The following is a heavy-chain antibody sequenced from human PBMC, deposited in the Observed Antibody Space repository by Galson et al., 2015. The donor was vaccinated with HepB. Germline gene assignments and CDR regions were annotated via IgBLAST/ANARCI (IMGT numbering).Heavy chain of an antibody. Sequence: SLRLSCAASGFTFSSYWMSWVRQAPGKGLEWVANIKQDGSEKYYVDSVKGRFTISRDNAKNSLYLQMNSLRAEDTAVYYCASWTGLPGGDYFDYWGQGTLVTVAS. CDR3: ASWTGLPGGDYFDY. CDR2: IKQDGSEK. V-gene: IGHV3-7*03. J-gene: IGHJ4*02. D-gene: IGHD1-1*01. CDR1: GFTFSSYW.